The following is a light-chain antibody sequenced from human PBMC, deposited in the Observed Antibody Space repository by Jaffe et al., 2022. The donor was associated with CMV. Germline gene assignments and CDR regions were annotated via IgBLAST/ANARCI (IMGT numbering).Light chain of an antibody. CDR1: QSVNSRY. CDR3: QHYSSSPLT. V-gene: IGKV3-20*01. CDR2: GAI. Sequence: EIVLTQSPGTLSLSPGERATLSCRASQSVNSRYLAWYQQKPGQAPRLLIYGAISRATGVPDRISGSGSGTDFTLTINRLEPEDFAVYYCQHYSSSPLTFGGGTKVEIK. J-gene: IGKJ4*01.